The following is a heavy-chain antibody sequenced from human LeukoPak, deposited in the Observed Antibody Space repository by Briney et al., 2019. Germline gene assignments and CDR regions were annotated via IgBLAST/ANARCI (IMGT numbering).Heavy chain of an antibody. CDR2: ISAYNGNT. D-gene: IGHD6-13*01. V-gene: IGHV1-18*01. J-gene: IGHJ4*02. Sequence: ASVKVSCKASGYTFTSYGISWVRQAPGQGLEWMGWISAYNGNTNYAQKLQGRVTMTTDTSTSTAYMELRSLRSDDTAVYYGARDLEPSAAGINYFDYWGQGTLVTVSS. CDR1: GYTFTSYG. CDR3: ARDLEPSAAGINYFDY.